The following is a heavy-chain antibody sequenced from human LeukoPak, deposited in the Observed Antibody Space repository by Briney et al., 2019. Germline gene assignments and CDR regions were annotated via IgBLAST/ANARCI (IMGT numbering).Heavy chain of an antibody. Sequence: PGGSLRLSCAASGFTFSSYATSWVRQAPGKGLEWVSAISGSGGSTYYADSVKGRFTISRDNSKNTLYLQMNSLRAEDTAVYYCAKDRDTGSSWGVLWYYYMDVWGKGTTVTVSS. V-gene: IGHV3-23*01. CDR2: ISGSGGST. CDR1: GFTFSSYA. D-gene: IGHD6-13*01. CDR3: AKDRDTGSSWGVLWYYYMDV. J-gene: IGHJ6*03.